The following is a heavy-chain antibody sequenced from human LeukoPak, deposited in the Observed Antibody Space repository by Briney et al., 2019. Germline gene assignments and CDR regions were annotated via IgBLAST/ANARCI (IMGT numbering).Heavy chain of an antibody. CDR2: IYYSGST. D-gene: IGHD6-13*01. V-gene: IGHV4-59*11. CDR3: ARSIAAAGLLFYYYYMDV. CDR1: GGSISSHY. Sequence: PSETLSLTCTVSGGSISSHYWSWIRQPPGKGLEWIGYIYYSGSTNYNPSLKSRVTISVDTSKNQFSLKLSSVTAADTAVYYCARSIAAAGLLFYYYYMDVWGKGTMVTVSS. J-gene: IGHJ6*03.